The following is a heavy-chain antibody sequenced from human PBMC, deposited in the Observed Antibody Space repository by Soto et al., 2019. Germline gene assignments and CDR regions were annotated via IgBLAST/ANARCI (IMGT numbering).Heavy chain of an antibody. D-gene: IGHD3-10*01. V-gene: IGHV3-9*01. Sequence: EVQLVESGGGLVQPGRSLRLSCAASGFTFDDYAMHWVRQAPGKGLEWVSGISWNSGSIGYADSVKGRFTIYRDNAKNSLYLQMNSLRAEDTALYYCAKDSPLYYYAIWGAFDIWGQGTMVTGSS. CDR1: GFTFDDYA. J-gene: IGHJ3*02. CDR2: ISWNSGSI. CDR3: AKDSPLYYYAIWGAFDI.